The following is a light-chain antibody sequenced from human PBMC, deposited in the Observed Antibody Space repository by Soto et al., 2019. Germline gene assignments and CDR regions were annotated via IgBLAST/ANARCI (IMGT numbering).Light chain of an antibody. V-gene: IGLV8-61*01. J-gene: IGLJ3*02. CDR2: STN. CDR1: SALVSTSYY. CDR3: VLYMGSGIRV. Sequence: QAVATQEPSFSVSPGGTVTLTCGLSSALVSTSYYPSWYQQTPGQAPRTLIDSTNTRSSGVPDRFSGSILGNKAALTITGAQADDESDYYCVLYMGSGIRVFGGGTKLTVL.